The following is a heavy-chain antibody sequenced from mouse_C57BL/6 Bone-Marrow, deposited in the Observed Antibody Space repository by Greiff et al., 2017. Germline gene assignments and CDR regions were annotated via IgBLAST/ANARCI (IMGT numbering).Heavy chain of an antibody. CDR3: ARHYGSSDWYFDV. CDR2: INPSSGYT. J-gene: IGHJ1*03. V-gene: IGHV1-4*01. D-gene: IGHD1-1*01. CDR1: GYTFTSYT. Sequence: QVQLKESGAELARPGASVKMSCKASGYTFTSYTMHWVKQRPGQGLEWIGYINPSSGYTKYNQKFKDKATLTADKSSSQAYMQLSSLTSEDSAVYYCARHYGSSDWYFDVWGTGTTVTVSA.